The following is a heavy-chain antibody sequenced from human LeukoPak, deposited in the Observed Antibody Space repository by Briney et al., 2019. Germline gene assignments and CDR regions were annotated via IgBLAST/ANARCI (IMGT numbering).Heavy chain of an antibody. CDR1: GDFVSADYY. CDR3: SRGLDSRKLGY. D-gene: IGHD3-22*01. V-gene: IGHV4-38-2*02. J-gene: IGHJ4*02. Sequence: SETLSLTCIVSGDFVSADYYWGWIRQPPGKGLEWIGSIHPSGKTSYNPSLKSRVAISIDTSKNQFSLNLNSVTAADTAVYFCSRGLDSRKLGYWGQGTLVTVSS. CDR2: IHPSGKT.